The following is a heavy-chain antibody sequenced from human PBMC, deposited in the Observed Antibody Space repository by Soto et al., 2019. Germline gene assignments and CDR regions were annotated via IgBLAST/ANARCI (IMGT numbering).Heavy chain of an antibody. CDR3: ARDYDFWSGYSDLNWFDP. D-gene: IGHD3-3*01. CDR1: GFTFSSYS. Sequence: GGSLRLSCAASGFTFSSYSMNWVRQAPGRGLEWVSSISSSSSYIYYADSVKGRFTISRDNAKNSLYLQMNSLRAEDTAVYYCARDYDFWSGYSDLNWFDPWGQGTLVTVSS. J-gene: IGHJ5*02. CDR2: ISSSSSYI. V-gene: IGHV3-21*01.